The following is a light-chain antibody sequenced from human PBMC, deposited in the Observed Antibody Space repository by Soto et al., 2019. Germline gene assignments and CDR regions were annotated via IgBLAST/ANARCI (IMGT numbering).Light chain of an antibody. CDR2: LGS. Sequence: DIVMTQSPLSLPVTPGEAASISCRSSQSVLNSDGYNRMDWYLQKPGRSPQLLIYLGSNRASGVHERFSGSESGTDFTLTISRVEAEDVEVYYCMQALQTPWTFGQGTKVEIK. J-gene: IGKJ1*01. CDR1: QSVLNSDGYNR. V-gene: IGKV2-28*01. CDR3: MQALQTPWT.